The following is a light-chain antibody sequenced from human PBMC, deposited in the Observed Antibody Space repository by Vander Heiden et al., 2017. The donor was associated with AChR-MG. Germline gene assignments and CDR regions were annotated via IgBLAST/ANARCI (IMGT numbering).Light chain of an antibody. V-gene: IGKV1-39*01. CDR3: QQSYSTPWT. J-gene: IGKJ1*01. CDR2: AAS. Sequence: DIQMTHSPSSLSASVGDRVTITCRASQSISSYLTWYQQKPGKAPKLLIYAASSLQSGVPSRFSGSGSGTDFTLTISSLQPEDFATYYCQQSYSTPWTFGQGTKVEIK. CDR1: QSISSY.